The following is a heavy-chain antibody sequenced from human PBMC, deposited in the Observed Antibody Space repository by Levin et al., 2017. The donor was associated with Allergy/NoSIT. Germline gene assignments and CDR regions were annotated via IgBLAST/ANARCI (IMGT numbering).Heavy chain of an antibody. Sequence: PSETLSLTCTVSGGSISSYFWSWIRQPPGKGLEWIGYMSYRGNTKYNPSLKSRVTISGDTPKNQFFLKLNSVTAADTAVYYCARQDNWFFDFWGQGALVTVAS. D-gene: IGHD1-20*01. CDR3: ARQDNWFFDF. CDR2: MSYRGNT. CDR1: GGSISSYF. J-gene: IGHJ4*02. V-gene: IGHV4-59*01.